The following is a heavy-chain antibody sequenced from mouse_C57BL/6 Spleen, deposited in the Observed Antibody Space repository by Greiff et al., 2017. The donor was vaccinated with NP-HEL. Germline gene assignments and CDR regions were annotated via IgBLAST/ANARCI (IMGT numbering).Heavy chain of an antibody. D-gene: IGHD2-2*01. Sequence: EVHLVESGGGLVQPGGSLSLSCAASGFTFTDYYMSWVRQPPGKALEWLGFIRNKANGYTTEYSASVKGRFTISRDNSQSILYLQMNALRAEDSATYYCARYVGYYPDYWGQGTTLTVSS. CDR1: GFTFTDYY. CDR2: IRNKANGYTT. V-gene: IGHV7-3*01. CDR3: ARYVGYYPDY. J-gene: IGHJ2*01.